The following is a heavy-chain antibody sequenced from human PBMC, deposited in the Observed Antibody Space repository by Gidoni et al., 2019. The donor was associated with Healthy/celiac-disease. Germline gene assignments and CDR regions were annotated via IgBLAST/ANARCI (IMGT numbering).Heavy chain of an antibody. V-gene: IGHV1-8*01. CDR1: GYTFTSYD. CDR2: MNPNSGNT. CDR3: ARGRNDFWSGQNWFDP. J-gene: IGHJ5*02. D-gene: IGHD3-3*01. Sequence: QVQLVQSGAEVKKPGASVQVSCTASGYTFTSYDINWVRQATGQGLEWMGWMNPNSGNTGYAQKFQGRVTMTRNTSISTAYMELSSLRSEDTAVYYCARGRNDFWSGQNWFDPWGQGTLVTVSS.